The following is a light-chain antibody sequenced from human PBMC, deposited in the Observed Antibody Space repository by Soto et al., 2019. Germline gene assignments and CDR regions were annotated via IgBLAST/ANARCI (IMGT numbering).Light chain of an antibody. J-gene: IGKJ1*01. CDR1: QSVSNSY. CDR3: EQFPTWT. Sequence: EIVLTQSPGILSLSPGERATLSCRASQSVSNSYLAWYQQKPGQAPRLLMYAASNRATGIPDRFSGSGSGIGFALTISRLEPEDFAVYYCEQFPTWTFGQGTKVEIK. V-gene: IGKV3-20*01. CDR2: AAS.